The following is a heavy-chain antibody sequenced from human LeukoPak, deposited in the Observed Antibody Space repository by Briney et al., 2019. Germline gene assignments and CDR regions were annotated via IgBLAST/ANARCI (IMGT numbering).Heavy chain of an antibody. CDR2: ISAYNGNT. J-gene: IGHJ6*02. CDR3: ARDRRHQLLTDYYYYGMDV. Sequence: ASVKVSCKASGYTFTSYGISWVRQAPGQGLEWMGWISAYNGNTNYAQKLQGRVTMTTDTSKSTAYMELRSLRSDDTAVYYCARDRRHQLLTDYYYYGMDVWGQGTTVTVSS. D-gene: IGHD2-2*01. V-gene: IGHV1-18*01. CDR1: GYTFTSYG.